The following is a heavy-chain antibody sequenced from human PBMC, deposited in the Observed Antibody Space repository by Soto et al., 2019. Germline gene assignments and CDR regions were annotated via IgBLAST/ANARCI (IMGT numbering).Heavy chain of an antibody. J-gene: IGHJ3*02. CDR2: ISSSGTGI. CDR3: ARAYSDAFDI. D-gene: IGHD2-15*01. CDR1: GFTFRDYY. V-gene: IGHV3-11*01. Sequence: GGSLRLSCAASGFTFRDYYMTWIRQALGKGLEWVSYISSSGTGIYYADSVKGRFTISRDNAKNSLYLQMSSLRAEDTAVYYCARAYSDAFDIWGQGTMVTVSS.